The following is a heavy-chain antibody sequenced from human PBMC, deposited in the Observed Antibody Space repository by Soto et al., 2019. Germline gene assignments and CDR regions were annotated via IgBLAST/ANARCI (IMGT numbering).Heavy chain of an antibody. CDR3: ARQSLNTIFGVVTHFDY. D-gene: IGHD3-3*01. CDR1: GGSISSYY. CDR2: IYYSGST. V-gene: IGHV4-59*08. Sequence: PSETLSLTCTVSGGSISSYYWSWIRQPPGKGLEWIGYIYYSGSTNYNPSLKSRVTISVDTSKNQFSLKLSSVTAADTAVYYCARQSLNTIFGVVTHFDYWGQGTLVTVSS. J-gene: IGHJ4*02.